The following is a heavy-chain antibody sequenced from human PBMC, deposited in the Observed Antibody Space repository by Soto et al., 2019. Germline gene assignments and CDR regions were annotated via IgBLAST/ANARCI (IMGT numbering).Heavy chain of an antibody. J-gene: IGHJ4*02. V-gene: IGHV5-51*01. CDR2: IDPGDSDT. D-gene: IGHD5-18*01. CDR3: ATTYTGVDSAMLGY. Sequence: GESLKISCKGSGYSFATYWIGWVRQMPGKGLEWMGMIDPGDSDTRYSPSFQGQVTISADKSISTAYLQWSSLKASATAMYYCATTYTGVDSAMLGYWGQGTLVTVSS. CDR1: GYSFATYW.